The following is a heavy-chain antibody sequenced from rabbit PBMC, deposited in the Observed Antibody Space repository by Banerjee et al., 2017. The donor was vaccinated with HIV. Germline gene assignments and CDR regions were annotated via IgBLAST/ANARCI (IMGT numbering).Heavy chain of an antibody. V-gene: IGHV1S40*01. CDR1: GFSFSSSYY. CDR2: IYAGSSGST. CDR3: ARRYAGYAGYGYADFNL. J-gene: IGHJ4*01. Sequence: QSLEESGGDLVKPGASLTLTCTASGFSFSSSYYMCWVRQAPGKGLEWIACIYAGSSGSTYYASWAKGRFTISKTSSTTVTLQMTSLTAADTATYFCARRYAGYAGYGYADFNLWGQGTLVTVS. D-gene: IGHD6-1*01.